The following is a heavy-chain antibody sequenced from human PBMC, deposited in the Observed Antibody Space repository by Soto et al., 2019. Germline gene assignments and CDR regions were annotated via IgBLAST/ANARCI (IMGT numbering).Heavy chain of an antibody. D-gene: IGHD6-19*01. CDR2: ISSGSSSI. CDR3: ARGGYSGGWSYFDY. CDR1: GFTFSTYS. J-gene: IGHJ4*02. Sequence: EVQLMESGGGLVQPGGSLRLSCVASGFTFSTYSMNWVRLAPGKGLEWVSYISSGSSSIYYADSVKGRFTISRDNAKNSLFVQMNSLRDGDTAVYYCARGGYSGGWSYFDYWGQGTLVTVSS. V-gene: IGHV3-48*02.